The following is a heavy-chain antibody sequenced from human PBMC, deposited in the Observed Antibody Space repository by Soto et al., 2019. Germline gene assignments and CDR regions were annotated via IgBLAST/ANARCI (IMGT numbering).Heavy chain of an antibody. CDR2: ISSSSSYI. D-gene: IGHD1-26*01. J-gene: IGHJ5*02. CDR1: GFTFSSYS. CDR3: ATLDSGSYKNWFDP. Sequence: GGSLRLSCAASGFTFSSYSMNWVRQAPGKGLEWVSSISSSSSYIYYADSVKGRFTISRDNAKNSLYLQMNSLRAEDTAVYYCATLDSGSYKNWFDPWGQGTLVTVSS. V-gene: IGHV3-21*01.